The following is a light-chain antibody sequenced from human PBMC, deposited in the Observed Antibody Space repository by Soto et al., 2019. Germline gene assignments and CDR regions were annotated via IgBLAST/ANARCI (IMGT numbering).Light chain of an antibody. CDR2: STD. CDR1: TSNIGTNY. V-gene: IGLV1-47*02. CDR3: SAWDYSLSGPV. J-gene: IGLJ2*01. Sequence: QSVLTQPPSASGTPGQRVTISCSGSTSNIGTNYVHWYQQLPGTAPKPVVYSTDRRPSGVPGRFSGSKSGTSAFLAITGLRSEDEAKYYCSAWDYSLSGPVFGGGTKLTVL.